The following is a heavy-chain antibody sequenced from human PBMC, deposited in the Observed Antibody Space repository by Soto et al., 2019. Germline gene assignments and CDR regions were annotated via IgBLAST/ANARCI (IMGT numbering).Heavy chain of an antibody. D-gene: IGHD2-2*01. CDR2: IWYDGSNK. V-gene: IGHV3-33*01. CDR1: GFTFSSYG. CDR3: ARDTRDIVVVPAAPSFGFDY. J-gene: IGHJ4*02. Sequence: QVQLVESGGGVVQPGRSLRLSCAASGFTFSSYGMHWVRQAPGKGLEWVAVIWYDGSNKYYADSVKGRFTISRDNSKNTLYLQMNSLRAEDTAVYYCARDTRDIVVVPAAPSFGFDYWGQGTLVTVSS.